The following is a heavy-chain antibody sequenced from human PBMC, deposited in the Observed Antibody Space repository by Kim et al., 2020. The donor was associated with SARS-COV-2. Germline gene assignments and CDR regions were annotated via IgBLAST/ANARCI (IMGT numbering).Heavy chain of an antibody. D-gene: IGHD4-17*01. Sequence: ASVKVSCKASGYTFTSYAMNWVRQAPGQGLEWMGWINTNTGNPTYAQGFTGRFVFSLDTSVSTAYLQISSLKAEDTAVYYCARDMTTVTTSDYYYYGMDVWGQGTTVTVSS. CDR2: INTNTGNP. V-gene: IGHV7-4-1*02. CDR3: ARDMTTVTTSDYYYYGMDV. CDR1: GYTFTSYA. J-gene: IGHJ6*02.